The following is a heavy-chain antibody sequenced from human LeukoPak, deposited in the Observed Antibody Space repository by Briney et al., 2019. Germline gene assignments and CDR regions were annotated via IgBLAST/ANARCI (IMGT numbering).Heavy chain of an antibody. CDR2: IYYSGST. CDR3: ARYKSSRYRFDY. J-gene: IGHJ4*02. D-gene: IGHD3-9*01. V-gene: IGHV4-39*07. Sequence: TSETLSLTCTVSGGSISSSSYYWGWIRQPPGKGLEWIGSIYYSGSTYYNPSLKSRVTISVDTSKNQFSLKLSSVTAADTAVYYCARYKSSRYRFDYWGQGTLVTVSS. CDR1: GGSISSSSYY.